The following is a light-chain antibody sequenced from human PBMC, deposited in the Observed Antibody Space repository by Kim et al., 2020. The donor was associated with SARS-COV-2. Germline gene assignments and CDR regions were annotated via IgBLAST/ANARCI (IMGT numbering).Light chain of an antibody. V-gene: IGKV1-5*03. CDR1: QGISSW. J-gene: IGKJ1*01. CDR2: KAS. CDR3: LQYNSYWGT. Sequence: DIQMTQSPSTLSASVGDRVTITCRASQGISSWLAWYQQKPGKAPQLLIYKASNLNSGVPSRFSGSGSGTDFTLTINSLQPDDFATYYCLQYNSYWGTFGQGTKVEIK.